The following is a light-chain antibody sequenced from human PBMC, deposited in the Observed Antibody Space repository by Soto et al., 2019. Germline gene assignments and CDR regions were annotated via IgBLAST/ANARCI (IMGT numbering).Light chain of an antibody. Sequence: EIVLTQSPATLSLSPGERATLSCRASQSVSSYFAWYQQKPGQAPRLLIYDASNRATGIPARFSGSGSGTDFTLTISSLEPDDFAVYYGQQRVNWPVTFGQGTRVDIK. V-gene: IGKV3-11*01. J-gene: IGKJ1*01. CDR2: DAS. CDR1: QSVSSY. CDR3: QQRVNWPVT.